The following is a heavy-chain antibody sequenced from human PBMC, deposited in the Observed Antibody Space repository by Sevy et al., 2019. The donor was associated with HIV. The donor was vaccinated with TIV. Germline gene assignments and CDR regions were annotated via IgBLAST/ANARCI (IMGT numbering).Heavy chain of an antibody. CDR1: GFTVSSNY. J-gene: IGHJ4*02. CDR3: AGGLRDGLLWFGELRH. V-gene: IGHV3-53*01. D-gene: IGHD3-10*01. Sequence: GGSLRLSCAASGFTVSSNYMSWVRQAPGKGLEWVSVIYSCGSTYYAGSGKGRFTISRDNSKNTLYLQMNSLGAEDTAVYYCAGGLRDGLLWFGELRHWGQGTLVTVSS. CDR2: IYSCGST.